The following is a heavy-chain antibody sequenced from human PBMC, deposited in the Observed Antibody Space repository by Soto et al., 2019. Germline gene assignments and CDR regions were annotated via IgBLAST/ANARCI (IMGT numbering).Heavy chain of an antibody. CDR1: GFTFSSYA. V-gene: IGHV3-23*01. Sequence: GGSLRLSCAASGFTFSSYAMNWVRQVPGKGLEWVSGISGSGGSTYYADSVKGRFTISRDNSKNTLYLQMDSLRAEDTAVYYCAKDHSGWGEPPSYWGQGTTVTVSS. CDR3: AKDHSGWGEPPSY. D-gene: IGHD3-10*01. J-gene: IGHJ6*02. CDR2: ISGSGGST.